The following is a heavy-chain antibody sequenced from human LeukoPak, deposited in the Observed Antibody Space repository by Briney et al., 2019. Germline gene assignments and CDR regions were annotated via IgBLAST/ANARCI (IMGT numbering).Heavy chain of an antibody. J-gene: IGHJ3*02. V-gene: IGHV3-33*01. CDR3: ARECLMVGVYDAFDI. CDR2: IWYDGRNK. Sequence: GGSLRLSCAASGFTFSLYGMHWVRQAPGKGLEWVAVIWYDGRNKYYGDSVKGRFTISRDNSKNTLYLQMNSLRDEDTAVYYCARECLMVGVYDAFDIWGQGTMVTVSS. CDR1: GFTFSLYG. D-gene: IGHD1-26*01.